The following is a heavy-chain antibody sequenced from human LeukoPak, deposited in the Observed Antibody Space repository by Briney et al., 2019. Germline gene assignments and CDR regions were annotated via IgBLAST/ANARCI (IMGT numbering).Heavy chain of an antibody. V-gene: IGHV3-9*01. D-gene: IGHD3-22*01. Sequence: PGRSLRLSCAASGFTFDDFAMHWVRQVPGKGPEWVSGISWNSDSIDYADSVKGRFTISRDNAKNSLSLQMKSLRAEDTALYYCAMDKGPTMIVPDYWGQGTLVTVSS. CDR2: ISWNSDSI. J-gene: IGHJ4*02. CDR3: AMDKGPTMIVPDY. CDR1: GFTFDDFA.